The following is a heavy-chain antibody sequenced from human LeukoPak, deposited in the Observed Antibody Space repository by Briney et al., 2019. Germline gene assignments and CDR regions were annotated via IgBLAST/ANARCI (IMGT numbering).Heavy chain of an antibody. J-gene: IGHJ4*02. CDR1: GYSSTSYW. CDR2: IYPGDSET. V-gene: IGHV5-51*01. Sequence: GESLKISCKGSGYSSTSYWIGWVRQMPGESLEWMGIIYPGDSETRYSPSFQGQVTISADKSISTAYLQWSSLKASDTAMYYCARLLWFGEFAGTGFDYWGQGTLVTVSS. CDR3: ARLLWFGEFAGTGFDY. D-gene: IGHD3-10*01.